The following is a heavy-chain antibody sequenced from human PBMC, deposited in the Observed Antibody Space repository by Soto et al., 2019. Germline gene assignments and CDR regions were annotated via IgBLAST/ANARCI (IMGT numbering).Heavy chain of an antibody. Sequence: QVQLVQSGAEVKKPGASVKVSCKASGYTFTGYYMHWVRQAPGQGLEWMGWINPNSGGTNYAQKFQGWVTMTRDTSISTDYMELSRLRSDDTAVYYCARALSSSRTARYYGIDVWGQGTTVTVSS. CDR1: GYTFTGYY. D-gene: IGHD6-13*01. J-gene: IGHJ6*02. CDR3: ARALSSSRTARYYGIDV. CDR2: INPNSGGT. V-gene: IGHV1-2*04.